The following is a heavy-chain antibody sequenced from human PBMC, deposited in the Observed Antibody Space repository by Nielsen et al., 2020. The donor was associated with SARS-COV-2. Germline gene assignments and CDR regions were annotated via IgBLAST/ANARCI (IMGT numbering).Heavy chain of an antibody. CDR3: ARSWAINNWFDP. CDR1: GFTFSSYS. V-gene: IGHV3-21*01. CDR2: ISSSSSYI. Sequence: EGSLRLSCAASGFTFSSYSMNWVRQAPGKGLEWVSSISSSSSYIYYADSVKGRFTISRDNAKNSLYLQMNSLRAEDTAVYYCARSWAINNWFDPWGQGTLVTVSS. D-gene: IGHD3-16*01. J-gene: IGHJ5*02.